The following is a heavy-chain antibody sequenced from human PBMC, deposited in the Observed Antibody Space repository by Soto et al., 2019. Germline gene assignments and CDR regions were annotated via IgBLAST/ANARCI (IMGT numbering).Heavy chain of an antibody. Sequence: SVTQSHTSTVAGGSVGIGGCCWSWIRQPPGNGLEWIGYIYYSGSTYYNPSLKSRVTISVDTSKNQFSLKLSSVTAADTAVYYCARPGMGSSSWSHFDYWGQGTLVPGSS. V-gene: IGHV4-61*08. CDR1: GGSVGIGGCC. J-gene: IGHJ4*02. CDR2: IYYSGST. D-gene: IGHD6-13*01. CDR3: ARPGMGSSSWSHFDY.